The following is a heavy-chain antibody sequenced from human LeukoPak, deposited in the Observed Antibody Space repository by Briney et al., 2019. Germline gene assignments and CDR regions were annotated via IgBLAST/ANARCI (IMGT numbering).Heavy chain of an antibody. CDR1: GLAFSSYS. CDR2: ISYDGSDE. V-gene: IGHV3-30*04. CDR3: ARDFTPEWFDIH. D-gene: IGHD3-3*01. J-gene: IGHJ4*02. Sequence: PGGSLRLSCVASGLAFSSYSMHWVRQAPGKGLEWVGVISYDGSDEYYTDSVKGRFTISRDNSKNTVYPQMNSLRADDTAVYYCARDFTPEWFDIHWGQGTLVTVS.